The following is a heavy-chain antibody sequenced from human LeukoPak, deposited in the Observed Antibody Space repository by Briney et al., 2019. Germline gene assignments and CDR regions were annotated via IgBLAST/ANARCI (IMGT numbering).Heavy chain of an antibody. V-gene: IGHV1-69*13. CDR2: IIPIFGTA. J-gene: IGHJ4*02. CDR1: GGTFSSYA. Sequence: GASVKVSCKASGGTFSSYAISWVRRAPGQGLEWMGGIIPIFGTANYAQKFQGRVTITADESTSTAYMELSSLRSEDTAVYYRARGYCSSTSCYWSFDYWGQGTLVTVSS. D-gene: IGHD2-2*01. CDR3: ARGYCSSTSCYWSFDY.